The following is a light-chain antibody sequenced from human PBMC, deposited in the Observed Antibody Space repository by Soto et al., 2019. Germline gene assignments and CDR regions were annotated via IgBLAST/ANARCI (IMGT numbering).Light chain of an antibody. CDR3: QQYNSYSRS. V-gene: IGKV1-5*01. CDR1: QNINTW. CDR2: DAS. Sequence: DIQMTQSASTLSASFGDRVTITWGASQNINTWLAWYQQKPGKAPKLLIHDASSLQSGVPSRFRGSTYGTEFTLTISSLQTDDFATYYCQQYNSYSRSFGGGTKVDIK. J-gene: IGKJ4*01.